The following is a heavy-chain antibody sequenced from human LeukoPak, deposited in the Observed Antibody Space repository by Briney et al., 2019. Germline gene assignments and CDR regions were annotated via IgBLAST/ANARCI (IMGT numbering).Heavy chain of an antibody. Sequence: GGSLRLSCAASGFTFSGFEMNWVRQAPGKGLEWVSYIVSGGSRIYYADSVEGRFTISRDNAKNSLYLQMNSLRAEDTAVYYCARGGFHYDSSGYYCFDYWGQGTLVTVSS. CDR3: ARGGFHYDSSGYYCFDY. V-gene: IGHV3-48*03. J-gene: IGHJ4*02. CDR2: IVSGGSRI. CDR1: GFTFSGFE. D-gene: IGHD3-22*01.